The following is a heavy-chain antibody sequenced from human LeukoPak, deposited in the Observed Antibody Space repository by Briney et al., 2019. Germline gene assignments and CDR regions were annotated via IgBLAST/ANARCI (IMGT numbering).Heavy chain of an antibody. V-gene: IGHV4-4*07. CDR1: GGSISNYY. Sequence: SETLSLTCTVSGGSISNYYWSWIRQPAGKGLEWIGRIYTSGSTNYNPSLKSRVTMSVDTSKNQFSLKLNSVTAADTAVYYCARDQQSYDRSGHWWFDPWDQGTLVTVSS. CDR2: IYTSGST. D-gene: IGHD3-22*01. J-gene: IGHJ5*02. CDR3: ARDQQSYDRSGHWWFDP.